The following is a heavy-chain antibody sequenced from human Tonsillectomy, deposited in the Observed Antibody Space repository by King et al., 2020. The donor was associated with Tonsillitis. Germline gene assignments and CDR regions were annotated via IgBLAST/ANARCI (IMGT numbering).Heavy chain of an antibody. V-gene: IGHV3-64D*06. D-gene: IGHD4-17*01. J-gene: IGHJ6*02. CDR2: ISSNGGST. CDR3: VKGPSYGAYVVSYYGMDV. Sequence: VQLVESGGGLVQPGGSLRLSCSASGFTFSSYAMHWVRQAPGKGLEYVSAISSNGGSTYYADSVKGRFTISRDNSKNTLYLQMSSLRAEDTAVYYCVKGPSYGAYVVSYYGMDVWGQGPTVTAS. CDR1: GFTFSSYA.